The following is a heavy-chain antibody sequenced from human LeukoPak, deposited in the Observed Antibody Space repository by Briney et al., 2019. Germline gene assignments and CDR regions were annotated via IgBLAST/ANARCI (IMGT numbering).Heavy chain of an antibody. Sequence: PSETLALTCAVYGGSFSGYYWSWIRQPPGKGLEWIGEINHSGSTNYNPSPKSRVAISVDTSKNQFSLKLSSVTAADTAVYYCARGRWRVNYDSSGYYYRPFDYWGQGTLVTVSS. V-gene: IGHV4-34*01. CDR2: INHSGST. J-gene: IGHJ4*02. CDR3: ARGRWRVNYDSSGYYYRPFDY. CDR1: GGSFSGYY. D-gene: IGHD3-22*01.